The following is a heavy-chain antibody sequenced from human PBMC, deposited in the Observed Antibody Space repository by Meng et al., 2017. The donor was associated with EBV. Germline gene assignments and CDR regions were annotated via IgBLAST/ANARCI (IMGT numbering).Heavy chain of an antibody. D-gene: IGHD1-26*01. CDR3: TTDEGGSRF. Sequence: EVPLVESGGGLVKPGESLNLSGAASEFTFTSAWMNWVRQAPGKGLEWVGRIRSQVDGRTADYSAPVKGRFTISRDDSKHTLYLQMNSLKIEDSAVYYCTTDEGGSRFWGQGTLVPSPQ. V-gene: IGHV3-15*01. CDR2: IRSQVDGRTA. CDR1: EFTFTSAW. J-gene: IGHJ4*02.